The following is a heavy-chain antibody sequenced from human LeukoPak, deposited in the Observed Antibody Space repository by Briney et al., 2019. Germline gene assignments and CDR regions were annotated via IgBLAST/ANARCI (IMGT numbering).Heavy chain of an antibody. Sequence: SETLSLTCTVSGGSISSGGYYWSWIRQPPGKGLEWIGYIYHSGSTYYNPSLKSRVTISVDRSKNQFSLKLSSVTAADTAVYYCATTWTQLLHDYRGQGTLVTVSS. CDR2: IYHSGST. CDR3: ATTWTQLLHDY. J-gene: IGHJ4*02. V-gene: IGHV4-30-2*01. D-gene: IGHD2-15*01. CDR1: GGSISSGGYY.